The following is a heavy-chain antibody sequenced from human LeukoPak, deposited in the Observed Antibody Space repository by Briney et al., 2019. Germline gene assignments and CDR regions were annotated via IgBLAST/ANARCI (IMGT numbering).Heavy chain of an antibody. J-gene: IGHJ6*03. Sequence: SETLSLTCTVSGYSISSGYYWTWIRQPPGKGLEWIGEISHSGSTNYNPSLKSRVTFSVDTSKNQFSLKLSSVTAADTAVYYCARHGTRYYYYYMDVWGKGTTVTISS. CDR3: ARHGTRYYYYYMDV. CDR1: GYSISSGYY. V-gene: IGHV4-38-2*02. D-gene: IGHD1-26*01. CDR2: ISHSGST.